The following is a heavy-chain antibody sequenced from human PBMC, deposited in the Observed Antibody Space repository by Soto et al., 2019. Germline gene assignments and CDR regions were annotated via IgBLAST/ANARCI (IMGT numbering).Heavy chain of an antibody. CDR1: EFTFSHYF. D-gene: IGHD2-15*01. CDR2: IKEDGSEK. Sequence: EVQLVESGGGLVQPGGSLRLSCAASEFTFSHYFMTWVRQAPGKALEWVAGIKEDGSEKYYADSMKGRFTISRDNAKNSLYLQVYSLRAEDTAVYYCVKERFCSGGGSHVGHVSDLWRQGTMITVSS. CDR3: VKERFCSGGGSHVGHVSDL. J-gene: IGHJ3*01. V-gene: IGHV3-7*03.